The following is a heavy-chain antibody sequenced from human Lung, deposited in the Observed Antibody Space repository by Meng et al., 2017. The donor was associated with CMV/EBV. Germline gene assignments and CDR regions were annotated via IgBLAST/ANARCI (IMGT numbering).Heavy chain of an antibody. J-gene: IGHJ4*02. CDR3: ARVEVGITSGDY. V-gene: IGHV1-18*01. CDR2: ISAYNGNT. Sequence: QAQLVQSGGEVNNPGALVKASCKASGYTFTNYGITWVRQAPGQGLEWMGWISAYNGNTNYAQTLQGRVTMTTDTSTSTAYMELGSLRSDDTAVYYCARVEVGITSGDYWGQGTLVTVSS. D-gene: IGHD1-26*01. CDR1: GYTFTNYG.